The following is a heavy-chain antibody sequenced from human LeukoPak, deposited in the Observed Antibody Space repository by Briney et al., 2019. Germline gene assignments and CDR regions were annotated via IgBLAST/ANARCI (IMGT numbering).Heavy chain of an antibody. CDR2: IYYSGST. J-gene: IGHJ4*02. CDR1: GGSISSYY. D-gene: IGHD3-22*01. V-gene: IGHV4-59*01. Sequence: SGTLSLTCTVSGGSISSYYWSWIRQPPGKGLEWIGYIYYSGSTNYNPSLKSRVTISVDTSKNQFSLKLSSVTAADTAVYYCARAVVITLDYWGQGTLVTVSS. CDR3: ARAVVITLDY.